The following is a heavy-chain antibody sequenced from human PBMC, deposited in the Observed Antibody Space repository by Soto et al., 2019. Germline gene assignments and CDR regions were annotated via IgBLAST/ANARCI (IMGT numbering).Heavy chain of an antibody. Sequence: GGSLRLSCASSGFTVCSYAMSWVRQAPGKGLEWVSAISGSGGSTYYADSVKGRFTISRDNSKNTLYLQMNSLRAEDTAVYCCAKVGQLGIFDPWGQGTLVTVSS. CDR3: AKVGQLGIFDP. D-gene: IGHD6-6*01. V-gene: IGHV3-23*01. CDR1: GFTVCSYA. J-gene: IGHJ5*02. CDR2: ISGSGGST.